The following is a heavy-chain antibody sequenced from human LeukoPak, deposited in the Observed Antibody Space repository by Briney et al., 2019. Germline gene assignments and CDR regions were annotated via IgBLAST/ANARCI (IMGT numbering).Heavy chain of an antibody. Sequence: SETLSLTCTVSGASIRSDHWNWIRQPPGKGLEWIAYMHGSGSPNYNPSLASRLTLSVDATENLLSLKLTSVTAADTAVYFCARDLSVNAFDIWGQGTLVTVSS. J-gene: IGHJ3*02. CDR1: GASIRSDH. CDR2: MHGSGSP. CDR3: ARDLSVNAFDI. D-gene: IGHD2/OR15-2a*01. V-gene: IGHV4-59*01.